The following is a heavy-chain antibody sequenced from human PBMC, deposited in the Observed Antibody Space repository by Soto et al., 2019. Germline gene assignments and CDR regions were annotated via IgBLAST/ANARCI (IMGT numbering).Heavy chain of an antibody. CDR1: GYSFTSYW. CDR2: IYPGDSDT. J-gene: IGHJ4*02. V-gene: IGHV5-51*01. Sequence: PGESLKISCKGSGYSFTSYWIGWVRQMPGKGLEWMGIIYPGDSDTRYSPSFQGQVTISADKSISTAYLQWSSLKASDTAMYYCARHRPKYCSSTSCYCDYWGQGTLVTVSS. D-gene: IGHD2-2*01. CDR3: ARHRPKYCSSTSCYCDY.